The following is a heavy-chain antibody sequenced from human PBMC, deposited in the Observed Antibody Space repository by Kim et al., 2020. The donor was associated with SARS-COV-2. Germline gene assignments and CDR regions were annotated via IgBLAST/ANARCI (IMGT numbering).Heavy chain of an antibody. Sequence: GGSLRLSCAASGFSFSDSSVHWVRQASGRGLEWVGRIRSKANNYATEYAVSVRGRFTMSRDESKNTAYLQMNSLKTEDTALYYCARSPPYYDTYWDAFDIWGRGTMVTVSS. CDR1: GFSFSDSS. CDR3: ARSPPYYDTYWDAFDI. V-gene: IGHV3-73*01. D-gene: IGHD3-16*01. J-gene: IGHJ3*02. CDR2: IRSKANNYAT.